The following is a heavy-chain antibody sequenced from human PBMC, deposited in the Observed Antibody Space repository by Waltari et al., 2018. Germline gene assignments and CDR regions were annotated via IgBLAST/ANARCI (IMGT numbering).Heavy chain of an antibody. CDR1: GGSISSGDL. V-gene: IGHV4-4*02. J-gene: IGHJ6*02. D-gene: IGHD3-16*02. CDR2: IYHSGTT. Sequence: QVQLQESGPGLVKPSGTLSLTCAVSGGSISSGDLWRWVRQPPGKGLEWIGDIYHSGTTNYNPSLESRVTISIDNPKNHFSLKLRSVTAADTAMYYGAREREGGIRGQYGLDVWGQGTTVTVSS. CDR3: AREREGGIRGQYGLDV.